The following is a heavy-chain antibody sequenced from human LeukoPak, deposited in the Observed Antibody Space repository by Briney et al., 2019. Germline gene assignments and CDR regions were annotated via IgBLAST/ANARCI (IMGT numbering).Heavy chain of an antibody. CDR3: ARSPTKRVPEDY. CDR1: GYTFTGYY. J-gene: IGHJ4*02. V-gene: IGHV1-2*02. CDR2: INPNSGGT. D-gene: IGHD2-2*01. Sequence: AASVKVSCKASGYTFTGYYMHWVRQAPGQGLEWMGWINPNSGGTNYAQKFQGRVTMTRDTSISTAYMELSRLRSDDTAVYYCARSPTKRVPEDYWGQGTLVTVSS.